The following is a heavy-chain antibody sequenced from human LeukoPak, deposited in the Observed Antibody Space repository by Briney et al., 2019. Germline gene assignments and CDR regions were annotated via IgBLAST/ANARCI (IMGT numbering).Heavy chain of an antibody. V-gene: IGHV4-59*08. CDR1: SGSISSYY. CDR2: IYYSGGT. Sequence: SETPSLTCTVSSGSISSYYWSWLRQPPGKGLEWIGQIYYSGGTIYNPSLKSRVTISVDTSKNQFSLKLSSVSAADTAAYYCARHGTGQKAFNIWGQGSMVTVS. D-gene: IGHD1-14*01. J-gene: IGHJ3*02. CDR3: ARHGTGQKAFNI.